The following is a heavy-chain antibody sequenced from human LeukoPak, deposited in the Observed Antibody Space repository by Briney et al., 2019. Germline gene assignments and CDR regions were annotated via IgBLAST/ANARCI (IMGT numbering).Heavy chain of an antibody. CDR3: ARTPIVATMDV. CDR2: IHTSGST. Sequence: PSETLSLTCTVSGVSISSYYWSWIRQPAGKGLEWIGRIHTSGSTNYNPSLKSRVTMSVDTSKNQFSLKLSSVTAADTAVYYCARTPIVATMDVWGKGTTVTVSS. CDR1: GVSISSYY. D-gene: IGHD5-12*01. J-gene: IGHJ6*04. V-gene: IGHV4-4*07.